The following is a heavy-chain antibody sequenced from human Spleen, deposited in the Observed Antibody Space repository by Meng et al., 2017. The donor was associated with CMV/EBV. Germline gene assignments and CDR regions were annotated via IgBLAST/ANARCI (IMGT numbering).Heavy chain of an antibody. CDR1: GGTFSSFS. Sequence: SVKVSCKASGGTFSSFSFSWMRQAPGQGLEWVGGIIPLFGIANYAQKFQGRVTITTDESTSTAYMSLSSLRSEDTAVYYCARDRTGDCSSTSCYNFHYYYGMDVWGQGTTVTVSS. CDR2: IIPLFGIA. D-gene: IGHD2-2*02. J-gene: IGHJ6*02. CDR3: ARDRTGDCSSTSCYNFHYYYGMDV. V-gene: IGHV1-69*05.